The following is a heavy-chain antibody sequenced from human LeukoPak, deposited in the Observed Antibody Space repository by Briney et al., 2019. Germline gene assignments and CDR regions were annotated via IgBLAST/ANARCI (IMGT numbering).Heavy chain of an antibody. D-gene: IGHD2-2*01. CDR2: IKSKTDGGTT. J-gene: IGHJ4*02. CDR3: TTDVGYCSSTSCYPGEYYFDY. V-gene: IGHV3-15*01. CDR1: GFTFSNAW. Sequence: GGSLGLSCAASGFTFSNAWMSWVRQAPGKGLEWVGRIKSKTDGGTTDYAAPVKGRFTISRDDSKNTLYLQMNSLKTEDTAVYYCTTDVGYCSSTSCYPGEYYFDYWGQGTLVTVSS.